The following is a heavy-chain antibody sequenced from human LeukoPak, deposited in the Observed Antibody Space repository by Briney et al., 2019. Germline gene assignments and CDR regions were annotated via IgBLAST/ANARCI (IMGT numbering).Heavy chain of an antibody. CDR3: ARGCYRTTGYYRPYYYGMDV. Sequence: SETLSLTCAVSGGSFSGYYWSWLRQPPGKGLEWIGEINHSGSTNYNPSLKSRVTISVDTSKNQFSLKLSSVTAADTAVYYCARGCYRTTGYYRPYYYGMDVWGQGTTVTVSS. V-gene: IGHV4-34*01. CDR1: GGSFSGYY. J-gene: IGHJ6*02. D-gene: IGHD3-9*01. CDR2: INHSGST.